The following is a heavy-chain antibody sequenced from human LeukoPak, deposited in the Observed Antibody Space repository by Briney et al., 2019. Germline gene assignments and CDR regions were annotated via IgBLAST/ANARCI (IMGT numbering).Heavy chain of an antibody. CDR2: ISSSSSTI. J-gene: IGHJ4*02. V-gene: IGHV3-48*02. CDR3: AREYSSSSGKALDY. Sequence: GGSLRLSCAASGLTFSTYSMNWVRQAPGKGLEWVSYISSSSSTIYYADSVKGRFTISRDNAKNSLHLQMNTLRDEDTAVYYCAREYSSSSGKALDYWGQGTLVTISS. CDR1: GLTFSTYS. D-gene: IGHD6-6*01.